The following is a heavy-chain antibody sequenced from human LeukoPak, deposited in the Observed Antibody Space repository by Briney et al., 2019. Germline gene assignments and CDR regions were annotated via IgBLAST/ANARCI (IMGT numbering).Heavy chain of an antibody. V-gene: IGHV3-72*01. Sequence: GGPLRLSCGASGFTFSDHYMDWVRQAPGKELAGVARIRKKTNSYTTEYAASVKGRFTISRDDAQNSLYLQMCSLKTDDPTVYYCARVSDMFYYIDWGQGTLVTVSS. CDR2: IRKKTNSYTT. D-gene: IGHD2/OR15-2a*01. CDR3: ARVSDMFYYID. J-gene: IGHJ4*02. CDR1: GFTFSDHY.